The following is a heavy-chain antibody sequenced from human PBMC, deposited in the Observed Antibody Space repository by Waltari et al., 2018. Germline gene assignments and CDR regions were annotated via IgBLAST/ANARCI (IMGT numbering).Heavy chain of an antibody. V-gene: IGHV3-23*01. CDR3: ASSLYGDYTQIWGRVFDY. Sequence: VQLLESGGGLVQSGGSLRLSCTASGFTFRSYSMTWVRQAPGKGVEWGSVISGSGGSTDYADSVKGRFTISRDNSKNTLYLQMNNLRVEDTAVYYCASSLYGDYTQIWGRVFDYWGQGTLVTVSS. D-gene: IGHD4-17*01. J-gene: IGHJ4*02. CDR1: GFTFRSYS. CDR2: ISGSGGST.